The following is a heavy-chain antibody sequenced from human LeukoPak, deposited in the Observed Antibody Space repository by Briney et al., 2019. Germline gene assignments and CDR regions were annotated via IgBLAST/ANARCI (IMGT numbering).Heavy chain of an antibody. CDR1: GFSFNSYW. V-gene: IGHV3-21*01. CDR2: ISSSSSYI. Sequence: GGSLRLSCAASGFSFNSYWMGWVRQAPGKGLEWVSSISSSSSYIYYADSVKGRFTISRDNAKNSLYLQMNSLRAEDTAVYYCASADSVLRYFDWSAPTFDYWGQGTLVIVSS. CDR3: ASADSVLRYFDWSAPTFDY. D-gene: IGHD3-9*01. J-gene: IGHJ4*02.